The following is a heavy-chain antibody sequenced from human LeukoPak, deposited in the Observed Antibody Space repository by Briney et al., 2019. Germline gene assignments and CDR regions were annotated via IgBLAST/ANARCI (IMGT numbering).Heavy chain of an antibody. D-gene: IGHD3-10*01. CDR2: IYHSGST. CDR1: GYSISSGYY. V-gene: IGHV4-38-2*02. J-gene: IGHJ5*02. CDR3: ASVQNYYCSGSYFRFGNWFDP. Sequence: SETLSLTCTVSGYSISSGYYWGWIRQPPGKGLEWIGSIYHSGSTNYNPSLKSRVTISVDTSKNQFSLKLSSVTAADTAVYDCASVQNYYCSGSYFRFGNWFDPWGQGTLVTVSS.